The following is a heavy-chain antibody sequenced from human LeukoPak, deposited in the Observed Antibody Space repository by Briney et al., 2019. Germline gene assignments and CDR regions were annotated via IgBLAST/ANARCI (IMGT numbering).Heavy chain of an antibody. D-gene: IGHD6-13*01. CDR3: ARPPGGSWEDAFDI. CDR1: GYSFTSYW. V-gene: IGHV5-51*01. Sequence: RGESLKISCKGSGYSFTSYWIGWVRQLPGKGLEGMGIIYPGESDTRYSPSFQGQVTISADKSISTAYLQWSSMKASDTAMYNCARPPGGSWEDAFDIWGQGTMVTVSS. CDR2: IYPGESDT. J-gene: IGHJ3*02.